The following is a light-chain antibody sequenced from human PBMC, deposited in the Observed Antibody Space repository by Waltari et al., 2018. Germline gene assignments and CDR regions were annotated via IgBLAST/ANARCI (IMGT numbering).Light chain of an antibody. CDR2: DTY. Sequence: QTVVTQEPSLSVSPGGTVTITCGLSSGPVSTTSHPYWFQQAPGQAPRTLIFDTYTRSSGVPDRFSGSILDNKAALTITGAQVDDESDYYCAVSMRSGIWVFGGGTKLTVL. CDR1: SGPVSTTSH. J-gene: IGLJ3*02. CDR3: AVSMRSGIWV. V-gene: IGLV8-61*01.